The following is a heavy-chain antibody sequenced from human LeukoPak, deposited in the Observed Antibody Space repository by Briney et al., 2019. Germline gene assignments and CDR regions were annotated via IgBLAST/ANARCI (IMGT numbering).Heavy chain of an antibody. CDR2: IYYSGST. CDR3: ARVIAAAGAEWFDP. D-gene: IGHD6-13*01. J-gene: IGHJ5*02. CDR1: GGSISGYY. Sequence: SETLSLTCTVSGGSISGYYWSWIRQPPGKGLEWIGYIYYSGSTNYNPSLKSRVTISVDTSKNQFSLKLSSVTAADTAVYYCARVIAAAGAEWFDPWGQGTLVTVSS. V-gene: IGHV4-59*01.